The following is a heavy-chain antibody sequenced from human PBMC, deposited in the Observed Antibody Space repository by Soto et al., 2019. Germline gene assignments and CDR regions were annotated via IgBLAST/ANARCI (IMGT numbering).Heavy chain of an antibody. CDR2: IYYSGST. J-gene: IGHJ4*02. V-gene: IGHV4-31*03. CDR3: AGSPSSIHFDY. D-gene: IGHD1-26*01. Sequence: TLSLTCTVSGGSISSGGYYWSWIRQHPGKGLEWIGYIYYSGSTYYNPSLKSRVTISVDTSKNQFSLKLSSVPAADTAVYYCAGSPSSIHFDYWGQGTLVTVSS. CDR1: GGSISSGGYY.